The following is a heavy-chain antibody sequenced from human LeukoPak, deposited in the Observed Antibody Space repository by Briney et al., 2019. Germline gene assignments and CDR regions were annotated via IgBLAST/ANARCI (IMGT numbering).Heavy chain of an antibody. CDR2: IGAGGDSI. CDR1: GFTFSTYA. CDR3: ATDRVAGRRPLLELGY. V-gene: IGHV3-23*01. Sequence: PGGSLRLSCAASGFTFSTYAMTWVRQAPGKGLEWVSAIGAGGDSIFYADSVKGRFTIYRDNSKNTLYLQMNSLRAEDTAVYYCATDRVAGRRPLLELGYWGQGTLVTVSS. D-gene: IGHD6-19*01. J-gene: IGHJ4*02.